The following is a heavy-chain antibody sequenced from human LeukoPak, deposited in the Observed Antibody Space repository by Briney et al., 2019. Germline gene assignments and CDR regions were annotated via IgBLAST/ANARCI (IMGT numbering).Heavy chain of an antibody. CDR1: GFTFSNYS. CDR3: ARDTYNGIDYGRDFDY. V-gene: IGHV3-33*01. Sequence: PGGSLRLSCAASGFTFSNYSMHWVRQAPGKGPEWGAVIWNDGSNKYYADSVKGRFTISRDNSKNTLFLQVNSLRAEDTAVYYCARDTYNGIDYGRDFDYWGQGTLVTVSS. J-gene: IGHJ4*02. CDR2: IWNDGSNK. D-gene: IGHD1-26*01.